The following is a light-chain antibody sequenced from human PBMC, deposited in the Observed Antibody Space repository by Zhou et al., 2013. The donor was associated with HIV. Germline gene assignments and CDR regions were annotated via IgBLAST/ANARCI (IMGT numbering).Light chain of an antibody. CDR1: QRISNW. Sequence: DIQMTQSPSTLSASVGDRVTITCRASQRISNWLAWYQQKPGKAPRLLIYKASSLESGVPSRFSGSGSGTEFTLTINNLQPDDFATYYCQQCDAYPRTFGQG. V-gene: IGKV1-5*03. J-gene: IGKJ1*01. CDR3: QQCDAYPRT. CDR2: KAS.